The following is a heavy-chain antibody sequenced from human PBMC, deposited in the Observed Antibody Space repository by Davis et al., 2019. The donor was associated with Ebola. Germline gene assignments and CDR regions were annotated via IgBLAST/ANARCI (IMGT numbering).Heavy chain of an antibody. Sequence: PSETLSLTCTVSGYSIRSDYYWGWIRQPPGKGLEWIGSIYHSGSTYYNPSLKSRVTISVDTSKNQFSLKLSSVTAADTAVYYCARILAAAGTESFDYWGQGTLVTVSS. CDR1: GYSIRSDYY. D-gene: IGHD6-13*01. J-gene: IGHJ4*02. CDR2: IYHSGST. CDR3: ARILAAAGTESFDY. V-gene: IGHV4-38-2*02.